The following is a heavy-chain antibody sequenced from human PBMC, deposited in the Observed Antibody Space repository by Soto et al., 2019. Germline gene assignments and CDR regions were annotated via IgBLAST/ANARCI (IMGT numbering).Heavy chain of an antibody. J-gene: IGHJ4*02. D-gene: IGHD2-15*01. CDR1: GGSISSYY. CDR2: IYYSGST. V-gene: IGHV4-59*08. Sequence: PSETLSLTCTVSGGSISSYYWSWIRQPPGKGLEWIGYIYYSGSTNYNPSLKSRVTISVDTSKNQFSLKLSSVTAADTTVYYCATGVVVAAKFDYWGQGTLVPVSS. CDR3: ATGVVVAAKFDY.